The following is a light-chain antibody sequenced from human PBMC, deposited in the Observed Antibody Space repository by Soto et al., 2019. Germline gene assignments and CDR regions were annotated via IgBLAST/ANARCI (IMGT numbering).Light chain of an antibody. CDR3: LQYNNWPT. Sequence: EIVMTQSPATLSVSPGERATLSCRASQSVSSNLVWYQQKPGQAPRLLIYGASTRATGIPARFSGSGSGTEFTLTISSLQSEDFAVYYCLQYNNWPTFGPGTKVDIK. CDR2: GAS. J-gene: IGKJ3*01. V-gene: IGKV3-15*01. CDR1: QSVSSN.